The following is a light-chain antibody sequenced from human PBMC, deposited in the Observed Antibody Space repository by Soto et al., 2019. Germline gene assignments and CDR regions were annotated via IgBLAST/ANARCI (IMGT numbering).Light chain of an antibody. CDR2: DVS. J-gene: IGLJ1*01. Sequence: QSVLTQPASVSGSPGQSITISCTGSSSDVGGYNYVSWYQQHPGKAPKLMIYDVSNRPSGVSNRFSCSKSGNTASLTITGLQAEDEADFYCSSYTSNNSLDVFGTGTKVTVL. V-gene: IGLV2-14*01. CDR1: SSDVGGYNY. CDR3: SSYTSNNSLDV.